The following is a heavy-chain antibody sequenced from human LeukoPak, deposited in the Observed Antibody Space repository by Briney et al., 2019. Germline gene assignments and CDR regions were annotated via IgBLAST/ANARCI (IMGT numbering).Heavy chain of an antibody. J-gene: IGHJ4*02. Sequence: GGSLRLSCAASGFTFSSYAMSWVRQAPGKGLEWVSTISGSGGSTYYADSVKGRFTVSRDNSKNTLYLQMNSLRAEVTAVYYCAKEEYSSSRLKGVDYWGQGTLVTVSS. CDR1: GFTFSSYA. CDR2: ISGSGGST. V-gene: IGHV3-23*01. CDR3: AKEEYSSSRLKGVDY. D-gene: IGHD6-6*01.